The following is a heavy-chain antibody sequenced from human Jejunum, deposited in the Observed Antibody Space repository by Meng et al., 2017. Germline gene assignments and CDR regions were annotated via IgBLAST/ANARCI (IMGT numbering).Heavy chain of an antibody. J-gene: IGHJ4*02. Sequence: GQMGESGGGLVQPGWSLRLSRAASGFTLSGYWMHWVRQVPGKGLVWVSDLSSDGSTTRYADSVRGRFTISRDSAKNTLFLQMNSPRGDDTAVYYCAKADSSGYYYDYWGQGILVTVSS. D-gene: IGHD3-22*01. CDR1: GFTLSGYW. CDR2: LSSDGSTT. CDR3: AKADSSGYYYDY. V-gene: IGHV3-74*01.